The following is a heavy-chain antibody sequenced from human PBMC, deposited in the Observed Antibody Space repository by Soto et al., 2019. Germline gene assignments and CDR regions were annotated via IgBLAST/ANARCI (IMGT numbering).Heavy chain of an antibody. CDR3: AKVSRKGSVIDFDY. V-gene: IGHV1-8*01. CDR2: VNPNNGDT. Sequence: QVQLVQSGAELKKPGASVKVSCKASGYTFSNYDMNWVRQATGQGPEWIGWVNPNNGDTGYAQKFQGRVTLPTDISTTTAYMELTSLRSEDTAIYYRAKVSRKGSVIDFDYWGQGTLITVSS. J-gene: IGHJ4*02. CDR1: GYTFSNYD. D-gene: IGHD3-22*01.